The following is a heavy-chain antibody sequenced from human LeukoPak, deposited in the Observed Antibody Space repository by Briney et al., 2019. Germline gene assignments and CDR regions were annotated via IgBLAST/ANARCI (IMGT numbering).Heavy chain of an antibody. Sequence: PSETLSLTCTVSGGSISSYYWSWIRQPPGKGLEWIGYIYYSGSTNYNPSLKSRVTISVDTSKNQFSLKLSSVTAADTAVYYCARDGGSYAGFDYWGQGTLVTLSS. D-gene: IGHD1-26*01. CDR2: IYYSGST. J-gene: IGHJ4*02. CDR1: GGSISSYY. V-gene: IGHV4-59*12. CDR3: ARDGGSYAGFDY.